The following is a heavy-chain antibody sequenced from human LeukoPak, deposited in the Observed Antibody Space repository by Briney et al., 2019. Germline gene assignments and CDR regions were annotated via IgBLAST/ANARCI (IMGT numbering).Heavy chain of an antibody. CDR1: GASFSSSTYY. J-gene: IGHJ4*02. D-gene: IGHD6-13*01. Sequence: SETLSLTCTVSGASFSSSTYYWGWIRQPPGKGLEWIGCIYYSGSTYYNPSLKSRVTMSVDTSKNQFSLKLSSVTAADTAVYYCARHGSIATGAFTYWGQGTLVTVSS. V-gene: IGHV4-39*01. CDR3: ARHGSIATGAFTY. CDR2: IYYSGST.